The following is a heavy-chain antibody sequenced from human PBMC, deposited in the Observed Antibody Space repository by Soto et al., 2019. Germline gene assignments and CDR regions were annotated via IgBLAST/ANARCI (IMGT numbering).Heavy chain of an antibody. J-gene: IGHJ6*02. Sequence: AASVKVSCKVSGGTFSDYAFSWGRQAPGQGLEWMGRIIPIFGTSNYAQNFQGRVTITADESTSTAYMELSILRFEDTSVYFCAREMSARGYTSGDSYNYHGMDVWGQGTTLTVSS. CDR1: GGTFSDYA. V-gene: IGHV1-69*13. D-gene: IGHD5-18*01. CDR2: IIPIFGTS. CDR3: AREMSARGYTSGDSYNYHGMDV.